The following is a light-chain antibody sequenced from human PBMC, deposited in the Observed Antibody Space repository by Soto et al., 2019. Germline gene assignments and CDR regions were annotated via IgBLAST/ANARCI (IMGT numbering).Light chain of an antibody. CDR1: SSDVGGYNY. Sequence: QSVLTQPASVSGSPGQSITISCTGTSSDVGGYNYVSWYQHHPGKAPKLMIYDVSNRPSGVSNRFSGSKSGNTASLIISRLQAEDEADYYCSSYTSSSTLSTYVFGTGTKVTVL. CDR3: SSYTSSSTLSTYV. J-gene: IGLJ1*01. CDR2: DVS. V-gene: IGLV2-14*03.